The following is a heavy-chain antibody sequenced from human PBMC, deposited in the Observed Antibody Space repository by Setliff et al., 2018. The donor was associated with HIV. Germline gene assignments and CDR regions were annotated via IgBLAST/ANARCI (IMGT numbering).Heavy chain of an antibody. V-gene: IGHV1-2*06. D-gene: IGHD3-22*01. CDR2: ISPNSGGT. CDR1: GYTFTGYY. Sequence: ASVKVSCKASGYTFTGYYMHWVRQAPGQGLEWMGRISPNSGGTNYAQKFQGRVTMTRDTSISTAYMELSRLRSDDTAVYYCARPGYYDSSGPYAFDIWGQGTMVTVSS. CDR3: ARPGYYDSSGPYAFDI. J-gene: IGHJ3*02.